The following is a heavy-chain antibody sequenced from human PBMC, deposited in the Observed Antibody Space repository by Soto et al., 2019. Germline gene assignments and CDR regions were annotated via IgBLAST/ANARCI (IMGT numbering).Heavy chain of an antibody. V-gene: IGHV4-4*02. D-gene: IGHD3-3*01. CDR2: IFNTGSS. J-gene: IGHJ5*02. CDR3: ARADLWSGHGGWFDT. CDR1: GGSITQNNW. Sequence: QVQLQESGPGQVKPSETLSLTCAVAGGSITQNNWWSWVRQPPGKGLEWIGEIFNTGSSNYNPSLKSRVTISMDKSKNQFSLKLTSVTAADTAMYYCARADLWSGHGGWFDTWGQGTLVTVSS.